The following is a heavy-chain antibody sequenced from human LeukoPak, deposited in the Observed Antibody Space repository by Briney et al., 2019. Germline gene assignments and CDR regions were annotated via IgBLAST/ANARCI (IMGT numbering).Heavy chain of an antibody. Sequence: GGSLRLSCVASGLTVSSDYMSWVRQAPGKGLEWVSVIYSGGTTYYADSVEGRFTISRDKTKNTVYLQMNSLRAEDTAVYYCARGRYSGSYYPFDYWGQGTLVTVSS. CDR3: ARGRYSGSYYPFDY. J-gene: IGHJ4*02. V-gene: IGHV3-66*01. CDR1: GLTVSSDY. CDR2: IYSGGTT. D-gene: IGHD1-26*01.